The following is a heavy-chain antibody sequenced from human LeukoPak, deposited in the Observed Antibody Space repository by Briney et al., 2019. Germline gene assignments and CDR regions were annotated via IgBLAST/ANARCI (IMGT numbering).Heavy chain of an antibody. V-gene: IGHV1-2*04. Sequence: ASVKVSCKASGYTFTGYYMPWVRQAPGQGLEWMGWINPNSGGTNYAQKFQGWVTMTRDTSISTAYMELSRLRSDDTAVYYCARANRRGYSYGYYVYWGQGTLVTVSS. CDR1: GYTFTGYY. J-gene: IGHJ4*02. CDR2: INPNSGGT. D-gene: IGHD5-18*01. CDR3: ARANRRGYSYGYYVY.